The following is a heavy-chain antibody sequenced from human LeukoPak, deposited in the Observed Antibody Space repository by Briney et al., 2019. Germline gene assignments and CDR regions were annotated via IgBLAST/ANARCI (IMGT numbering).Heavy chain of an antibody. J-gene: IGHJ4*02. D-gene: IGHD3-10*02. Sequence: GGSLRLSCATSGFNFDRYTIHWVRQAPGKGLEWVSLAGWAGGTTFYSDSMRGRFTISRDSGRKSVYLQMNSLTPDDTAFYFCAKELDTMFFDYWGQGALVTVSS. CDR2: AGWAGGTT. V-gene: IGHV3-43*01. CDR3: AKELDTMFFDY. CDR1: GFNFDRYT.